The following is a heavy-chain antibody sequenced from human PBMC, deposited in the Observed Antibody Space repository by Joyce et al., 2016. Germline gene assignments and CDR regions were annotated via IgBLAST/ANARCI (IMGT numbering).Heavy chain of an antibody. D-gene: IGHD3-22*01. J-gene: IGHJ5*02. CDR3: ARDRDSSDLGSNWFDP. CDR1: GFSFSSHA. V-gene: IGHV3-30-3*01. CDR2: ISSDGSNT. Sequence: QVQLVESGGGVVQPGRSLRFSCAVSGFSFSSHAMHWVRQAPGKGLEWVALISSDGSNTDYADSVKGRFTISRDNSKNTLWLQMNSLRVEDTAVYYCARDRDSSDLGSNWFDPWGQGSLVIVSS.